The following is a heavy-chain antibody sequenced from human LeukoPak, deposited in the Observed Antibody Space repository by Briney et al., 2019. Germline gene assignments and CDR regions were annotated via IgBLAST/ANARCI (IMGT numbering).Heavy chain of an antibody. D-gene: IGHD3-16*02. V-gene: IGHV3-30*02. CDR3: AKDGDYVWGSYRYTSKTFDY. J-gene: IGHJ4*02. Sequence: GGSLRLSCAVSGFTFSSYGMHWVRQAPGKGLEWVAFIRYDGSNKYYADSVKGRFTISRDNSKNTLYLQMNSLRAEDTAVYYCAKDGDYVWGSYRYTSKTFDYWGQGTLVTVSS. CDR2: IRYDGSNK. CDR1: GFTFSSYG.